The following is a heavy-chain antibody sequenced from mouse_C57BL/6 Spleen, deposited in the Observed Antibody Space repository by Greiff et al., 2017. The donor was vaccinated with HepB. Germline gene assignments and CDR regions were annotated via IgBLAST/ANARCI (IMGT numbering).Heavy chain of an antibody. J-gene: IGHJ4*01. Sequence: EVMLQESGPELVKPGASVKIPCKASGYTFTDYNMDWVKQSHGKSLEWIGDINPNNGGTIYNQKFKGKATLTVDKSSSTAYMELRSLTSEDTAVYYCARAGTGTDAMDYWGQGTSVTVSS. CDR3: ARAGTGTDAMDY. D-gene: IGHD4-1*01. CDR1: GYTFTDYN. V-gene: IGHV1-18*01. CDR2: INPNNGGT.